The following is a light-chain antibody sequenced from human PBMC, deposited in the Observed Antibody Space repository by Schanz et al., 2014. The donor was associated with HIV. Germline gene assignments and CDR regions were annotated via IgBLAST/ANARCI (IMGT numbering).Light chain of an antibody. V-gene: IGLV1-47*01. Sequence: QSVLAQPPSESGTPGQSVPISCSGTSSNTGNNYVYWLHPPPGTTPKLLIFKTDQRPSRVPDRFSGSKSGTSASLAISGLRSEDEADYYCASWDDSLTNYVFGTGTKLTVL. J-gene: IGLJ1*01. CDR3: ASWDDSLTNYV. CDR2: KTD. CDR1: SSNTGNNY.